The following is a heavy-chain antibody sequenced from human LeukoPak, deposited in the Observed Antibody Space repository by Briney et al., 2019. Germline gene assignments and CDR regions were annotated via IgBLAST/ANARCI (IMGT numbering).Heavy chain of an antibody. J-gene: IGHJ4*02. Sequence: GESLKISCKGSGYSFTYYWIGWVRQMPGKGLEWMGIIYTGDSDTRYSPSFQGQVTISADKSIGTAYLQWSSLKASDTAMYYCARQDGYESYYFDYWGQGTPVTVSS. V-gene: IGHV5-51*01. D-gene: IGHD5-12*01. CDR2: IYTGDSDT. CDR1: GYSFTYYW. CDR3: ARQDGYESYYFDY.